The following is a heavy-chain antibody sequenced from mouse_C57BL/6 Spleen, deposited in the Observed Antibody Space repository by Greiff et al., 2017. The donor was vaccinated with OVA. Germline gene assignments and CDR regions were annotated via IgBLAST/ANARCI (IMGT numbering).Heavy chain of an antibody. CDR2: IYPGDGDT. V-gene: IGHV1-82*01. J-gene: IGHJ1*03. CDR3: ARRDSSYWYFDV. Sequence: QVQLQQSGPELVKPGASVMISCKASGYAFSSSWMNWVKQRPGKGLEWIGRIYPGDGDTNYNGKFKGKATLTADKSSSTAYMQLSSLTSEDSAVYFCARRDSSYWYFDVWGTGTTVTVSS. D-gene: IGHD1-1*01. CDR1: GYAFSSSW.